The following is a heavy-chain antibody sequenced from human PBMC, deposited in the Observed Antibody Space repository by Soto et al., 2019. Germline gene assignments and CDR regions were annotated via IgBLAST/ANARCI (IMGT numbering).Heavy chain of an antibody. Sequence: QVQLVESGGGVVQPGRSLRLFCAASGITFSNYAMHWVRQAPGKGLEWVAAISYDGSNKSYADSVKGRFTISRDNSKNTLYLQVNSLRPEDTAVYYCANRYCSGTSCYMYWGQGTLVTVSS. CDR1: GITFSNYA. CDR3: ANRYCSGTSCYMY. CDR2: ISYDGSNK. D-gene: IGHD2-2*02. J-gene: IGHJ4*02. V-gene: IGHV3-30-3*01.